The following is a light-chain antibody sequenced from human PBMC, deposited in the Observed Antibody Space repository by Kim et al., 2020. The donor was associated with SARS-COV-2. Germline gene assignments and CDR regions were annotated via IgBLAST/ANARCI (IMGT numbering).Light chain of an antibody. CDR3: SSYAGNKNFV. CDR2: GVN. J-gene: IGLJ1*01. CDR1: SSDVGDYNY. Sequence: QSALTQPPSASGSPGQSVTISCSGTSSDVGDYNYVSWYQQHPGKAPKLIIYGVNKRPSGVPDRFSGSKSGNTASLTVSGLQTDDEADYYCSSYAGNKNFVFGTGTKVT. V-gene: IGLV2-8*01.